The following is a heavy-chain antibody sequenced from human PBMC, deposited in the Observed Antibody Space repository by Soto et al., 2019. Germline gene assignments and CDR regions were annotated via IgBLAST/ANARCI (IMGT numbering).Heavy chain of an antibody. CDR1: GGSISSGGYY. Sequence: QVQLQESGPGLVKPSQTLSLTCTVSGGSISSGGYYWSWIRQHPGKGLEWIGYIYYYGSTYYNPSLKSRVTISVVTSKNQFSLKLSSVTAADTAVYYCARVCGGDCHYGMDVWGQGTTVTVSS. CDR3: ARVCGGDCHYGMDV. J-gene: IGHJ6*02. CDR2: IYYYGST. V-gene: IGHV4-31*03. D-gene: IGHD2-21*02.